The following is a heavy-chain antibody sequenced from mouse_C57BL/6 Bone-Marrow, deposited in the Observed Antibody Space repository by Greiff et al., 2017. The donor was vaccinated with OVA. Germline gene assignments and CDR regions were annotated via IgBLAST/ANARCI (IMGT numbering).Heavy chain of an antibody. J-gene: IGHJ1*03. CDR3: TGRNSQLLRYWYFDV. Sequence: EVQLMESGGGLVQPGGSMKLSCAASGFTFSDAWMDWVRQSPEKGLEWVAEIRNKANNHATYYAESVKGRFTISRDDSKSSVYLQMNSLRAEDTGIYYCTGRNSQLLRYWYFDVWGTGTTVTVSS. CDR1: GFTFSDAW. V-gene: IGHV6-6*01. CDR2: IRNKANNHAT. D-gene: IGHD1-1*01.